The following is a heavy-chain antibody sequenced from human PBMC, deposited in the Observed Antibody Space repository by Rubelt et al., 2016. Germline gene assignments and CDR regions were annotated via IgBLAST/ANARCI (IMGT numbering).Heavy chain of an antibody. CDR3: ARGEGYFHY. Sequence: QVQLVQSGAEVKKPGASVRVSCKASGYTFTSNAIHWVRQAPGQRLEWMGWINAGNGHTKYSQNFQGRVTITRDTSASTAYMELSSLTSEDTAVYYCARGEGYFHYWGQGTLVTVSS. CDR2: INAGNGHT. J-gene: IGHJ1*01. CDR1: GYTFTSNA. V-gene: IGHV1-3*01.